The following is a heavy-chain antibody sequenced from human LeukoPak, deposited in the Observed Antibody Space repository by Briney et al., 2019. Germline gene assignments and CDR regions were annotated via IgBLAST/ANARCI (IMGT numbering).Heavy chain of an antibody. J-gene: IGHJ4*02. CDR2: ISAYNGNT. D-gene: IGHD2-2*01. Sequence: GASVKVSCKASGYTFTSYGISWVRQAPGQGLEWMGWISAYNGNTNYAQKLQGRVTMTTDTSTSTAYMELRSLRSDDTAVYYCARDYEGYCSSTSCSGADYWGQGTLVTVSS. V-gene: IGHV1-18*01. CDR1: GYTFTSYG. CDR3: ARDYEGYCSSTSCSGADY.